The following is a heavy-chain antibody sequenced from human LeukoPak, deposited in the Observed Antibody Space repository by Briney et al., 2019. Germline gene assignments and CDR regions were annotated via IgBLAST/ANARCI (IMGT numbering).Heavy chain of an antibody. D-gene: IGHD3-22*01. CDR1: GFTFSSYW. CDR2: IKQDGSEK. V-gene: IGHV3-7*01. Sequence: GGSLRLSCAASGFTFSSYWMSWVRQAPGKGLEWVANIKQDGSEKYYVDSVKGRFTISRDNAKNSLYLQVNSLRAEDTAVYYCARDQVDYDSSGYYSDAFDIWGQGTMVTVSS. CDR3: ARDQVDYDSSGYYSDAFDI. J-gene: IGHJ3*02.